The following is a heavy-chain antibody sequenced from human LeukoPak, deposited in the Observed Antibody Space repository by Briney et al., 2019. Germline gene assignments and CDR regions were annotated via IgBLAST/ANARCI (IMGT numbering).Heavy chain of an antibody. Sequence: GGSLRLSCRASRFSFSDYDMHWVRQAPGKGLEWVAVISSDGSRKHYRDSVKGRFTISRDNSESTLFLQMNSLRTDDTSVYFCAKYAYNWNAPDGFDMWGQGTMVIVSS. CDR3: AKYAYNWNAPDGFDM. CDR2: ISSDGSRK. D-gene: IGHD1-1*01. V-gene: IGHV3-30*18. CDR1: RFSFSDYD. J-gene: IGHJ3*02.